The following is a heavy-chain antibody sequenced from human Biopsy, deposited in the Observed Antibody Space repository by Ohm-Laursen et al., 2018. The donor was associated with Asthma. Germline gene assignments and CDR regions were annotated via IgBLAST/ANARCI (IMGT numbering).Heavy chain of an antibody. J-gene: IGHJ4*02. CDR2: ISYDGSSI. CDR1: GFSFSDYY. V-gene: IGHV3-30-3*01. D-gene: IGHD6-19*01. Sequence: SLRLSCAASGFSFSDYYMTWMRQAPGKGLEWVAVISYDGSSIYYADSVKGRFTISRDNSKNTLSLQMNSLTAEDTAVYYCAREGVAGTHIEDWGQGTLVTVSS. CDR3: AREGVAGTHIED.